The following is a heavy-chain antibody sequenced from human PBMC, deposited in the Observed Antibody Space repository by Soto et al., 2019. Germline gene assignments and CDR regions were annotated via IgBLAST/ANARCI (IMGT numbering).Heavy chain of an antibody. CDR2: ISGYNGNT. CDR3: AREAAAERNYYGLDV. CDR1: GYIFSRYG. Sequence: QVQLVQSGPEVRKPGASVKVSCKATGYIFSRYGISWVRQAPGQGREWMAWISGYNGNTKFGERVQGRVNVTTDTSTSTAYMELRSLRSDDTAVYYCAREAAAERNYYGLDVWGQGTTVIVSS. J-gene: IGHJ6*02. D-gene: IGHD1-1*01. V-gene: IGHV1-18*04.